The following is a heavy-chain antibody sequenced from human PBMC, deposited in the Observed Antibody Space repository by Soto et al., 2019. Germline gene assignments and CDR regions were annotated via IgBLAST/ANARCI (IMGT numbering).Heavy chain of an antibody. D-gene: IGHD2-8*02. J-gene: IGHJ5*02. Sequence: GGSLRLSCAASGFTFSNYDMSWVRQAPGKGLEWVSAISGSGGSTYYADSVKGRFTISRDNSKNTLYLQMNTLRAEDTAVYYCAKDISTAWSKNWFDPWGQGTLVTVSS. CDR3: AKDISTAWSKNWFDP. V-gene: IGHV3-23*01. CDR2: ISGSGGST. CDR1: GFTFSNYD.